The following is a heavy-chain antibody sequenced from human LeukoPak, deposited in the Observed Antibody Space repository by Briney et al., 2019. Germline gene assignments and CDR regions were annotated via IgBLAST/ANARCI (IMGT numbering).Heavy chain of an antibody. CDR3: AKMRAASYDFDY. CDR1: GFTFSSYA. Sequence: GGSLRLSCAASGFTFSSYAMSWVRQAPGKELEWVSAISGSGGSTYYADSVKGRFTISRDNSKNTLYLQMNSLRAEDTAVYYCAKMRAASYDFDYWGQGTLVTVSS. V-gene: IGHV3-23*01. J-gene: IGHJ4*02. D-gene: IGHD6-6*01. CDR2: ISGSGGST.